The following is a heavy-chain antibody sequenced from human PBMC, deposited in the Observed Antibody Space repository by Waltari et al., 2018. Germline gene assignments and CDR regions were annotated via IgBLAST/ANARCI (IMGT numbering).Heavy chain of an antibody. CDR1: GFTVSSPY. D-gene: IGHD1-26*01. Sequence: EVQLVESGGGLIQPGGSLRLCCAASGFTVSSPYRSWFRQAPGKGLEWVSVIYSGGNTYYADSVKGRFTISRDNSKNTLYLQMNSLRADDTAVYYCARDPGGRYYFDYWGQGSLVTVSS. CDR2: IYSGGNT. J-gene: IGHJ4*02. CDR3: ARDPGGRYYFDY. V-gene: IGHV3-53*01.